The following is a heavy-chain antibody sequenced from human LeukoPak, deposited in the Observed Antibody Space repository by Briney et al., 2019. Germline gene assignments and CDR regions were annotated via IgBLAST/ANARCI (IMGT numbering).Heavy chain of an antibody. CDR3: ARVPLRGRAGSWYFGGFDY. CDR2: ISSSGSTI. CDR1: GFTFSSYE. V-gene: IGHV3-48*03. J-gene: IGHJ4*02. Sequence: GGSLRLSCAASGFTFSSYEMNWVRQTPGKGLEWVSYISSSGSTIYYADSVKGRFTISRDNAKNSLYLQMNSLRAEDTAVYYCARVPLRGRAGSWYFGGFDYWGQGTLVTVSS. D-gene: IGHD6-13*01.